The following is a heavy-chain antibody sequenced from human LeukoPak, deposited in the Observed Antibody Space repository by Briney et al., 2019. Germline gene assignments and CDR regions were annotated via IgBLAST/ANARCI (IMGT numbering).Heavy chain of an antibody. J-gene: IGHJ4*02. CDR2: IYYSGST. Sequence: SETLSLTCTVSGGSTSSYYWGWIRQPPGKGLEWIGSIYYSGSTYYNPSLKSRVTISVDTSKNQFSLKLSSVTAADTAVYYCARHLAVDSWFGGLLIGHFDYWGQGTLVTVSS. CDR1: GGSTSSYY. D-gene: IGHD3-10*01. V-gene: IGHV4-39*01. CDR3: ARHLAVDSWFGGLLIGHFDY.